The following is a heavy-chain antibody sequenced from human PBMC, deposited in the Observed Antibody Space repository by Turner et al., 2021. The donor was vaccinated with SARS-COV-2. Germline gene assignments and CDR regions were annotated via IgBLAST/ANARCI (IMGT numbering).Heavy chain of an antibody. CDR3: ARLRPTQNFDY. Sequence: QLQLQESGPGLVKPSEPLSLTCTVSGGSISSSSYYWGWIRQPPGKGLVWIGSIYYRGSTYYNQSLKSRVTISVDTSKNQFSLKLSSVTAADTAVYYCARLRPTQNFDYWGQGTLVTVFS. J-gene: IGHJ4*02. CDR2: IYYRGST. V-gene: IGHV4-39*01. D-gene: IGHD1-1*01. CDR1: GGSISSSSYY.